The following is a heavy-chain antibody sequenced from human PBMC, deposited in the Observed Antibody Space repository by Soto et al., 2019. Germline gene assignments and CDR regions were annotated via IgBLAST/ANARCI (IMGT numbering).Heavy chain of an antibody. Sequence: ASVKVSCKVSGYTLSELSMHWVRQAPGKGLEWKGGFDPEDGETFYAQKFQGRVTMTEDTSTDTAYMELSSLRSEDTGVYYCATWDIVVVPAASYGFDIWGQGTMVTVSS. D-gene: IGHD2-2*01. J-gene: IGHJ3*02. CDR1: GYTLSELS. V-gene: IGHV1-24*01. CDR2: FDPEDGET. CDR3: ATWDIVVVPAASYGFDI.